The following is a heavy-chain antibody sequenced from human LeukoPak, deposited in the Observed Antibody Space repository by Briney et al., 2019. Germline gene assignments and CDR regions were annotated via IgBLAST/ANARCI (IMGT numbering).Heavy chain of an antibody. CDR2: INWNGGNP. J-gene: IGHJ4*02. D-gene: IGHD6-13*01. CDR1: GFTYDDYG. CDR3: ARIRRGSSSWYYFDS. V-gene: IGHV3-20*04. Sequence: GGSLRLSCAVSGFTYDDYGMSWVRQAPGKGLEWVSGINWNGGNPGYADSVKGRFTISRDNAKNSLYLQMNSLRAEDTALYYCARIRRGSSSWYYFDSWGQGTLVTVSS.